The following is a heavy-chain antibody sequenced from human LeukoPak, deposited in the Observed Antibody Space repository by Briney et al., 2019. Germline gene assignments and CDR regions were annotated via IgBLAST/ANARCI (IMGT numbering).Heavy chain of an antibody. D-gene: IGHD2-15*01. J-gene: IGHJ6*02. Sequence: ASVKVSCKASGYTFNVYYLHCVRQAPGQGLEWMGWINPKTGGTYYAQKFHVRVTGTRDTSISTAHMELSRLRPDAPDLCYCSRQDIVVVVAAPARGMYVWGQGTTVTVSS. V-gene: IGHV1-2*01. CDR1: GYTFNVYY. CDR2: INPKTGGT. CDR3: SRQDIVVVVAAPARGMYV.